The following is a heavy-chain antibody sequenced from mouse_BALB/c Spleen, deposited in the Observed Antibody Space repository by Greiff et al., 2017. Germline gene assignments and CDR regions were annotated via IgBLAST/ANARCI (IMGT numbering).Heavy chain of an antibody. CDR2: ISSGGST. J-gene: IGHJ2*01. D-gene: IGHD1-1*01. CDR3: ARDYGSSYFDY. CDR1: GFTFSSYA. Sequence: EVQGVESGGGLVKPGGSLKLSCAASGFTFSSYAMSWVRQTPEKRLEWVAYISSGGSTYYPESVKGRFTISRDNARNILYPQMSSLRSEVTAMYYCARDYGSSYFDYWGQGTTLTVSS. V-gene: IGHV5-6-5*01.